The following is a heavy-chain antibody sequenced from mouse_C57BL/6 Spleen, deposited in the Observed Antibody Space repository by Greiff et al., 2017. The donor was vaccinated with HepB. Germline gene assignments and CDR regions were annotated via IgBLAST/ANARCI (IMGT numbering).Heavy chain of an antibody. CDR3: ASPHPLAKDY. Sequence: SGAELARPGASVKLSCKASGYTFTSYGISWVKQRTGQGLEWIGEIYPRSGNTYYNEKFKGKATLTADKSSSTAYMELRSLASEDSADYFCASPHPLAKDYWGQGTTLTVSS. CDR1: GYTFTSYG. V-gene: IGHV1-81*01. J-gene: IGHJ2*01. D-gene: IGHD3-1*01. CDR2: IYPRSGNT.